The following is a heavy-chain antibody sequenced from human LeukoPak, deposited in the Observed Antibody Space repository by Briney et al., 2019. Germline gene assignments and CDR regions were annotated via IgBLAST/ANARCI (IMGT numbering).Heavy chain of an antibody. V-gene: IGHV1-24*01. CDR3: AGVSQQLEVAYYYYYMDV. D-gene: IGHD6-6*01. CDR1: GYTLTELS. Sequence: ASVKVSCKVSGYTLTELSMHWVRQAPGKGLEWMGGFDPEDGETIYAQKFQGRVTMTEDTSTDTAYMELSSLRSEDTAVYYCAGVSQQLEVAYYYYYMDVWGKGTTVTVSS. J-gene: IGHJ6*03. CDR2: FDPEDGET.